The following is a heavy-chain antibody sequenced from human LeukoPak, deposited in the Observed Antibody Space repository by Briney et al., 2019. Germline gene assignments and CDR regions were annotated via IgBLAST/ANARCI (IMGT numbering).Heavy chain of an antibody. Sequence: GGSLRLSCAASGLTISDSCIHWVRQAPGKGLMWVSRLASDETNKIYADSVKGRFTISRDNAKNTLYLQMNSLRVEDTGIYYCARDAGWGRLDSWGQGALVTVSS. V-gene: IGHV3-74*01. CDR2: LASDETNK. CDR1: GLTISDSC. D-gene: IGHD3-16*01. CDR3: ARDAGWGRLDS. J-gene: IGHJ4*02.